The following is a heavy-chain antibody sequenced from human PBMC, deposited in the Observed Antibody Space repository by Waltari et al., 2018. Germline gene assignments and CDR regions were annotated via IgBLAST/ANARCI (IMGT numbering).Heavy chain of an antibody. CDR3: ARDMSIAARSYYFDY. V-gene: IGHV3-11*01. CDR2: ISSSGSTI. J-gene: IGHJ4*02. CDR1: GFIFSDYY. Sequence: QVQLVESGGGLVKPGGSLRLSCAASGFIFSDYYMSWFRQAPGKGLEWVSYISSSGSTIYYADSVKGRFTISRDNAKNSLYLQMNSLRAEDTAVYYCARDMSIAARSYYFDYWGQGTLVTVSS. D-gene: IGHD6-6*01.